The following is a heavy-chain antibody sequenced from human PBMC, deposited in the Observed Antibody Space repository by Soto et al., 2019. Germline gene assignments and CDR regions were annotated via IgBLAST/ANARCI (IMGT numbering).Heavy chain of an antibody. CDR3: ARAPIPASGWSNWFDP. CDR2: IYYSGST. D-gene: IGHD6-19*01. CDR1: GGSISSYY. V-gene: IGHV4-59*01. Sequence: SETLSLTCTVSGGSISSYYWSWIRQPPGKGLEWIGYIYYSGSTNYNPSLKSRVTISVDTSKNQFSLKLSSVTAADTAVYYCARAPIPASGWSNWFDPWGHGTLVTSPQ. J-gene: IGHJ5*02.